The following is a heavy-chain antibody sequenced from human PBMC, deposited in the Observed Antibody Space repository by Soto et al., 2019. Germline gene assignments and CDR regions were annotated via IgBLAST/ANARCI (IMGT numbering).Heavy chain of an antibody. CDR1: GFTFSSYS. Sequence: GGSLRLSCAASGFTFSSYSMNWVRQAPGKGLEWVSYISSSSTIYYADSVKGRFTISRDNAKNSLYLQMNSLRAEDTAVYYCARDYCSSTSCYAGFDYWGQGTLVTVSS. V-gene: IGHV3-48*01. CDR2: ISSSSTI. J-gene: IGHJ4*02. D-gene: IGHD2-2*01. CDR3: ARDYCSSTSCYAGFDY.